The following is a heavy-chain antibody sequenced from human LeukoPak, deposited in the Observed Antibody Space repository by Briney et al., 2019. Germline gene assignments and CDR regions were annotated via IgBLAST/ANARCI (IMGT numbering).Heavy chain of an antibody. D-gene: IGHD5-18*01. CDR3: ARRSPGYSYSIDS. Sequence: PSETLSLTCTASGGSISTFYWSWIRQPPGKGLEWIGYIYYSGTTNYNPSLKSRVTISVDTSKNQFSLNLSSVTAADTAVYYCARRSPGYSYSIDSWGQGTLVTVSS. J-gene: IGHJ4*02. CDR1: GGSISTFY. CDR2: IYYSGTT. V-gene: IGHV4-59*08.